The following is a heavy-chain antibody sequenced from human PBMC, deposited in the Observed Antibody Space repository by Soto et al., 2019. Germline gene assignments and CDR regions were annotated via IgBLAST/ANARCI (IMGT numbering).Heavy chain of an antibody. CDR3: ARARSGTSAIDY. J-gene: IGHJ4*02. D-gene: IGHD1-1*01. CDR1: GGSISSYY. Sequence: SSETLSLSCTVSGGSISSYYWSGIRQPPGKGLEWIGYIYYSGSTNYNPSLKSRVTISVDTSKNQFSLKLSSVTAADTAVYYCARARSGTSAIDYWGQGTLVTVSS. CDR2: IYYSGST. V-gene: IGHV4-59*01.